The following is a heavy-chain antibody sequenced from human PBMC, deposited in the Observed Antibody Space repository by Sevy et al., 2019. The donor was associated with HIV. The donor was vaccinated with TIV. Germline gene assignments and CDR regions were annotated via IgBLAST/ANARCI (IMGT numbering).Heavy chain of an antibody. J-gene: IGHJ6*02. D-gene: IGHD3-22*01. CDR3: ARVAMIVVVDDGMDV. V-gene: IGHV3-30*04. CDR1: GFTFSSYA. CDR2: ISYDGSNK. Sequence: GGSLRLSCAASGFTFSSYAMHWVRQAPGKGLEWVAVISYDGSNKYYADSVKGRFTISRDNSKNTPYLQMNSLRAEDTAVYYCARVAMIVVVDDGMDVWGQGTTVTVSS.